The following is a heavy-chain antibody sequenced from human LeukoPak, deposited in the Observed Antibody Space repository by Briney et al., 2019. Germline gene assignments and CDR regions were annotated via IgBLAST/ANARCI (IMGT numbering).Heavy chain of an antibody. CDR1: GGTFSSYA. Sequence: SVKVSCKASGGTFSSYAISWVRQAPGQGLEWMGRIIPIFGTANYAQKFQGRVTITTDESTSTAYMELSSLRSEDTAVYYCARQAWYYDSSGYYYGYFDYWGQGTPVTVSS. CDR2: IIPIFGTA. D-gene: IGHD3-22*01. V-gene: IGHV1-69*05. J-gene: IGHJ4*02. CDR3: ARQAWYYDSSGYYYGYFDY.